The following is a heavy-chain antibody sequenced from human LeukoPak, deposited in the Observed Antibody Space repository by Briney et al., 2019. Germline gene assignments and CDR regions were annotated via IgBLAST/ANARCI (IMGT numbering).Heavy chain of an antibody. V-gene: IGHV3-9*01. Sequence: GRSLRLSCAASGFTFDDYAMHWVRQAPGKGLEWVSGISWNSGSIGYADSVKGRFTISRDNAKNSLYLQMNSLRAEDTALYYCAKDDYASMDVWGQGTTVTVSS. D-gene: IGHD4-17*01. J-gene: IGHJ6*02. CDR3: AKDDYASMDV. CDR2: ISWNSGSI. CDR1: GFTFDDYA.